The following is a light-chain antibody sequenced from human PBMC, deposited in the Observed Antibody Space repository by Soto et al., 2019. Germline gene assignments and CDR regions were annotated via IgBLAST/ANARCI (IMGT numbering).Light chain of an antibody. CDR2: SAS. Sequence: EIVLTQSPGTLSLSPGERATLSCRASQSVTSSYLAWYQQKPGQAPRLLIYSASSRVTGIPDRFSGSGSGTDFTLTISRLEPEDFAVYYCQQYGGSPWTFGQGTKVEIQ. V-gene: IGKV3-20*01. J-gene: IGKJ1*01. CDR3: QQYGGSPWT. CDR1: QSVTSSY.